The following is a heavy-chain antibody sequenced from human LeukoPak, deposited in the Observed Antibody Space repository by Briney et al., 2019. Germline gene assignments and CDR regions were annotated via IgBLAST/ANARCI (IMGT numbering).Heavy chain of an antibody. D-gene: IGHD6-6*01. CDR1: GGTFSSYA. V-gene: IGHV1-69*05. CDR3: ARSSSSNSDFDY. Sequence: SVKVSCKASGGTFSSYAISWVRQAPGQGLEWMGGIIPIFGTANYAQKFQGRVTMTRDMSTSTVYMELSSLRSEDTAVYYCARSSSSNSDFDYWGQGTLVTVSS. J-gene: IGHJ4*02. CDR2: IIPIFGTA.